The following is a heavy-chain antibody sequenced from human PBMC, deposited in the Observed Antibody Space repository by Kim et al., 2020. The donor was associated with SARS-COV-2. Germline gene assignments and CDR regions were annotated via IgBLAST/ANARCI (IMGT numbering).Heavy chain of an antibody. J-gene: IGHJ3*02. CDR2: IYTGGST. CDR3: ARGRYTSGCCAFDI. D-gene: IGHD6-19*01. Sequence: GGSLRLSCEVSGFTVSSNYMSWVRQAPGKGLQWVSFIYTGGSTDYADSVKGRFTISRDNSKNTLYLQMNSLRAEDTAVYYCARGRYTSGCCAFDIWGQGTTVTVSS. CDR1: GFTVSSNY. V-gene: IGHV3-53*01.